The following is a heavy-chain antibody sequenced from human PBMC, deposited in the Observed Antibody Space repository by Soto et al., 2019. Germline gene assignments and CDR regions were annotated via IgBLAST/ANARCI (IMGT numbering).Heavy chain of an antibody. V-gene: IGHV3-23*01. CDR3: AKDPPSEKLQPDYGMDV. Sequence: LRLSCAASGLTFSTSAMSWVRQAQGKGLEWVSLISASGRSTDYADSVKGRFTISRDNSKSTVYLQMNSLRADDTAVYYCAKDPPSEKLQPDYGMDVWGQGTTVTVSS. J-gene: IGHJ6*02. CDR2: ISASGRST. CDR1: GLTFSTSA. D-gene: IGHD2-15*01.